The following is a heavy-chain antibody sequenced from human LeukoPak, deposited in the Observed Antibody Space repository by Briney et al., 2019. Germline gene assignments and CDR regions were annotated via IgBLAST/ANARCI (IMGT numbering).Heavy chain of an antibody. CDR1: GGTFSSYT. CDR3: ATATMVRDVHFDY. J-gene: IGHJ4*02. Sequence: ASVKVSCKASGGTFSSYTITWVRQAPGQGLEWMGGVIPIFGSANYAQKFQGRVTITADESTSTAYMELSSLRSEDTAVYYCATATMVRDVHFDYWGQGTLVTVSS. V-gene: IGHV1-69*13. D-gene: IGHD3-10*01. CDR2: VIPIFGSA.